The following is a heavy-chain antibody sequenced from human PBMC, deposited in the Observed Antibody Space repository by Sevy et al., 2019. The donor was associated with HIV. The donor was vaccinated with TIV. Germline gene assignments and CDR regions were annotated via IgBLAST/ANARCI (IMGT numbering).Heavy chain of an antibody. V-gene: IGHV3-30-3*01. CDR3: ARVPYYYDSNATSYYFDY. D-gene: IGHD3-22*01. Sequence: GGSLRLSCAASGFTFSSYAMHWVRQAPGKGLEWVAVISYDGSNKYYADSVKGRFTISRDNSKNTLYLQMNSLRADDTAMYYRARVPYYYDSNATSYYFDYWGQGTLVPVSS. CDR2: ISYDGSNK. CDR1: GFTFSSYA. J-gene: IGHJ4*02.